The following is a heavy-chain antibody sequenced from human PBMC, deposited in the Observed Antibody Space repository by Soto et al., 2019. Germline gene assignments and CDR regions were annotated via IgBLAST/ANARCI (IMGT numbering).Heavy chain of an antibody. Sequence: SETLSLTCTVSGGSISNYYWSWIRQPPEKGLEWIGCIYYSGSTNYNPSLKSRVTISVDPSKNQFSLKLSSVTAADTAVYYCARGRSLCGGECYTFDYWGHCTLVTVS. J-gene: IGHJ4*01. CDR1: GGSISNYY. CDR2: IYYSGST. V-gene: IGHV4-59*01. D-gene: IGHD2-21*01. CDR3: ARGRSLCGGECYTFDY.